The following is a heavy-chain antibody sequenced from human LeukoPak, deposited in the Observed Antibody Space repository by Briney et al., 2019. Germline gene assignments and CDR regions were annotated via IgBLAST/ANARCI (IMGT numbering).Heavy chain of an antibody. CDR1: GGSFSGYY. CDR2: ISHSGST. V-gene: IGHV4-34*01. D-gene: IGHD6-13*01. CDR3: ARVAAAGTVVDY. J-gene: IGHJ4*02. Sequence: SEALSLTCAVYGGSFSGYYWSWVRQPPGKGLEWIGAISHSGSTTYNPSPKSRVTISVDTSKHQFSLKRSSATAADTAVYYCARVAAAGTVVDYWGQGTLVTVSS.